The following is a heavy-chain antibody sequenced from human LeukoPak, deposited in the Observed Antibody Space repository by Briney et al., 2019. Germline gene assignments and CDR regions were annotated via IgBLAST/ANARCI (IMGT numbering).Heavy chain of an antibody. D-gene: IGHD6-19*01. CDR2: INPSGGST. J-gene: IGHJ5*02. CDR1: GYTFISYY. Sequence: GASVKVSCKASGYTFISYYMHWVRQAPGQGLEWMGVINPSGGSTSSPEKFQGRVTMTRDTSTSTVYMELSSLKFEDTAVYYCARAPGGAVAGTWWFDPWGQGTLVTVSS. CDR3: ARAPGGAVAGTWWFDP. V-gene: IGHV1-46*01.